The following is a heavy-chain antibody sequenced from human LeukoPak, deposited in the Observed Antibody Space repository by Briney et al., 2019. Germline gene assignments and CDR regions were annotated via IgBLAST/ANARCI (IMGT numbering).Heavy chain of an antibody. Sequence: SQTLSLTCTVSGGSISSGGYYWSWIRQHPGKGLEWIGYIYYSGSTYYNPSLKSRVTISVDKSKNQFSLKLSSVTAADTAVYYCARLDYENNWFDPWGQGTLVTVSS. CDR1: GGSISSGGYY. CDR2: IYYSGST. J-gene: IGHJ5*02. D-gene: IGHD4-17*01. V-gene: IGHV4-31*03. CDR3: ARLDYENNWFDP.